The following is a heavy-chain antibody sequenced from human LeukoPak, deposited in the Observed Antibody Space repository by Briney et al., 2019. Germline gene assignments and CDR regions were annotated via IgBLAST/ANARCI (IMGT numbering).Heavy chain of an antibody. V-gene: IGHV3-23*01. CDR3: AKRYGGNSGGSAFDI. CDR1: GFTFSSYG. J-gene: IGHJ3*02. CDR2: ISGSGGST. D-gene: IGHD4-23*01. Sequence: PGGSLRLSCAASGFTFSSYGMSWVRQAPGKGLEWVSAISGSGGSTYYADSVKGRFTISRDNSKNTLYLQMNSLRAEDTAVYYCAKRYGGNSGGSAFDIWGQGTMVTVSS.